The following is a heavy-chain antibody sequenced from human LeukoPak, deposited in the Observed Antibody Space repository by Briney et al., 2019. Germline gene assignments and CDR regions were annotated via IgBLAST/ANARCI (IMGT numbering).Heavy chain of an antibody. Sequence: SQTLSLTCAISGDSVSSNSAAWNWIRQSPSRGLEWLGRTYYRSKWYDDYAVSVKSRVTINPDTSKNQFSLQLNSVTPEDTAVYYCARELGGGQWLVRDAFDIWGQGTMVTVSS. V-gene: IGHV6-1*01. CDR2: TYYRSKWYD. CDR3: ARELGGGQWLVRDAFDI. CDR1: GDSVSSNSAA. J-gene: IGHJ3*02. D-gene: IGHD6-19*01.